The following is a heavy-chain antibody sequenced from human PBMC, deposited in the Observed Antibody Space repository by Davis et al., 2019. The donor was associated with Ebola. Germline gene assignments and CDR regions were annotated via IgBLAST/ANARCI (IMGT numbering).Heavy chain of an antibody. CDR1: GGSIINFAYY. V-gene: IGHV4-39*01. CDR3: ARLTDILSGYYNF. D-gene: IGHD3-9*01. J-gene: IGHJ4*02. CDR2: IHYTGTT. Sequence: SETLSLTCTVSGGSIINFAYYWGWIRQPPGKGLEWIGSIHYTGTTSYNPSLKSRVTVSADTSKNQFSLKLTSVTAADTAVYYCARLTDILSGYYNFWGQGTLVTVSS.